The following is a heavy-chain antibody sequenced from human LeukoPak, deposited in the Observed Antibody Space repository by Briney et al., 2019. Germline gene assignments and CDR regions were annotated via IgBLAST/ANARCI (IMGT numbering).Heavy chain of an antibody. V-gene: IGHV1-2*02. Sequence: ASVKVSCKASGYTFTIYGITWVRQAPGQGLEWMGWINPNSGGTNYAQKFQGRVTMTRDTSISTAYMELSRLRSDDTAVYYCAREIGYYYDSSGYYDTDYWGQGTLVTVSS. CDR1: GYTFTIYG. CDR2: INPNSGGT. CDR3: AREIGYYYDSSGYYDTDY. D-gene: IGHD3-22*01. J-gene: IGHJ4*02.